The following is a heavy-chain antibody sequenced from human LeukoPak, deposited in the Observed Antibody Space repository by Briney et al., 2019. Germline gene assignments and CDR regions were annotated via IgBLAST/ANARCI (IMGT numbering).Heavy chain of an antibody. D-gene: IGHD4-17*01. CDR2: IYYSGST. CDR3: ARAHGDPTPFDY. CDR1: GGSISSYY. V-gene: IGHV4-59*01. J-gene: IGHJ4*02. Sequence: SETLSLTCTVSGGSISSYYWSWIRQPPGKGLEWIGYIYYSGSTNYNPSLKSRVTISVDTSKNQFSLKLSSVTAADTAVYYCARAHGDPTPFDYWGQGTLVTVSS.